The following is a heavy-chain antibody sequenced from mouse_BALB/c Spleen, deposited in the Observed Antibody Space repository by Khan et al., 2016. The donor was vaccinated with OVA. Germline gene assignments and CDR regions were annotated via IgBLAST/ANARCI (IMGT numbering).Heavy chain of an antibody. J-gene: IGHJ2*01. CDR3: ARGNYYWYFFDL. V-gene: IGHV3-2*02. CDR1: GYSITSGYA. D-gene: IGHD1-1*01. Sequence: EVQLQESGPGLVKPSQSLSLTCTVTGYSITSGYAWNWIRQFPGNKLEWMGYISYSGVTSYTPSLKSRISITRDTSKNQFFLQLNSVTTEDTATFYCARGNYYWYFFDLWGQGTTLTVSS. CDR2: ISYSGVT.